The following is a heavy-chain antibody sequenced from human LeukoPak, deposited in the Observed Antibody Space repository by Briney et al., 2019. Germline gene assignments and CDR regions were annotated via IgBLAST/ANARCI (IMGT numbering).Heavy chain of an antibody. J-gene: IGHJ4*02. CDR3: ARDLSYYYDSSGYYGY. Sequence: GGSLRLSCAASGFTFSSYTMNWVRQPPGKGLEWVSNIGTSSTTIYYADSVKGRFTISRDNAKNSLYLQMNSLRAEDTAVYYCARDLSYYYDSSGYYGYWGQGTLVTVSS. CDR1: GFTFSSYT. D-gene: IGHD3-22*01. V-gene: IGHV3-48*04. CDR2: IGTSSTTI.